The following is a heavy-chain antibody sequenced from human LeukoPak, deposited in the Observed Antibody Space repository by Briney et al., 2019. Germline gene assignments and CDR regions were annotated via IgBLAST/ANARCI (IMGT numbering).Heavy chain of an antibody. CDR2: ISGSGGST. V-gene: IGHV3-23*01. CDR1: GFTFSSYA. J-gene: IGHJ4*02. CDR3: AKESQRELRYFDWIPDY. Sequence: GGSLRLSCAASGFTFSSYAMSWVRQAPGKGLEWVSAISGSGGSTYYADSVKGRFTISRDNSKNTLYLQMNSLRAEDTAVYYCAKESQRELRYFDWIPDYWGQGTLVTVSS. D-gene: IGHD3-9*01.